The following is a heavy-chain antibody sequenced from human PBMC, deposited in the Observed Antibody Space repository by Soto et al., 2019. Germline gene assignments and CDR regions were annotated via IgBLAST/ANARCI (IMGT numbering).Heavy chain of an antibody. CDR3: ASWALLTTGGYGDLSMDY. V-gene: IGHV3-21*01. Sequence: GGSLRLSCAASGFTFSSYSMNWVRQAPGKGLEWVSSISSSSSYIYYADSVKGRFTISRDNAKNSLYLQMNSLRAEDTAVYYCASWALLTTGGYGDLSMDYWGQGTLVTVSS. CDR2: ISSSSSYI. CDR1: GFTFSSYS. J-gene: IGHJ4*02. D-gene: IGHD4-17*01.